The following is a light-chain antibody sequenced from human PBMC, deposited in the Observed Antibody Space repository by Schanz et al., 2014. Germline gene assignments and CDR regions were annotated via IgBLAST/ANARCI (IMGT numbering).Light chain of an antibody. CDR2: DVS. Sequence: QSALTQPASVSGSPGQSITISCTGTSSDVGGYNYVSWYQHHPGKAPKLIISDVSDRPSGVSNRFSGSKSDNTASLTISGLQAEDEGDYYCCSYAGSSSVVFGGGTKLTVL. CDR1: SSDVGGYNY. J-gene: IGLJ2*01. V-gene: IGLV2-14*03. CDR3: CSYAGSSSVV.